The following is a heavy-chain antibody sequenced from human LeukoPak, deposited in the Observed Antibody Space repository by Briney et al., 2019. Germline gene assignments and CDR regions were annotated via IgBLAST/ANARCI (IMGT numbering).Heavy chain of an antibody. CDR2: ISSSGSTI. J-gene: IGHJ4*02. CDR3: ARAHYYDSSGLDF. D-gene: IGHD3-22*01. Sequence: GGSLRLSCAASGVSFSSYEMNWVRQAPGKGLEWVSYISSSGSTIYYAASLKGRFTISRDNAKNSLYLQMNSLRAKDTAVYYCARAHYYDSSGLDFWGQGTLVTVSS. CDR1: GVSFSSYE. V-gene: IGHV3-48*03.